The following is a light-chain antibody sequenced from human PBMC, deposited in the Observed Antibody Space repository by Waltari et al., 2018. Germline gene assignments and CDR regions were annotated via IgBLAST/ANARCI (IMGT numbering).Light chain of an antibody. CDR3: QQYYSIPHT. J-gene: IGKJ2*01. Sequence: DIVMTQSPDSLPVSLGERATITCTSSQSVLYSSNNMDYLAWYQQKPGQPPKLLIYWASTRESGVPDRFSGSGSGTDFTLTISSLQAEDVAVYFCQQYYSIPHTFGQGTKLEIK. CDR1: QSVLYSSNNMDY. V-gene: IGKV4-1*01. CDR2: WAS.